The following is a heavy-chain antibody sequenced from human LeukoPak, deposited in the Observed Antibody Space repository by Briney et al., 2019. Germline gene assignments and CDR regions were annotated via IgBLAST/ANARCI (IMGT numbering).Heavy chain of an antibody. CDR3: AKGPTGYSSSWPDY. Sequence: GGSLRLSCAASGFTFSSYGMHCVRQAPGEGLEWVAVISYDGSNKYYADSVKGRFTISRDNSKNTLYLQMNSLRAEDTAVYYCAKGPTGYSSSWPDYWGQGTLVTVSS. V-gene: IGHV3-30*18. D-gene: IGHD6-13*01. J-gene: IGHJ4*02. CDR2: ISYDGSNK. CDR1: GFTFSSYG.